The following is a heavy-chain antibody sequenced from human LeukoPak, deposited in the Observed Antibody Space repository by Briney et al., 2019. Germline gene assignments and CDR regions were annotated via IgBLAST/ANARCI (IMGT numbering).Heavy chain of an antibody. CDR3: ARDGWYFDL. Sequence: SQTLSLTCSVSGGSINSGSYYWSWIRQPAGKGLEWIGRISTSGSTYYNLSLKSRVTISVDTSKNQFSLKLSSVTAADTAVYYCARDGWYFDLWGRGTLVTVSS. CDR1: GGSINSGSYY. CDR2: ISTSGST. V-gene: IGHV4-61*02. J-gene: IGHJ2*01.